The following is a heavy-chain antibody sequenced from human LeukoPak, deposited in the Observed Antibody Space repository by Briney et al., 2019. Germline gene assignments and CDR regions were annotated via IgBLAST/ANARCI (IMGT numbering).Heavy chain of an antibody. V-gene: IGHV4-34*01. J-gene: IGHJ5*02. CDR1: GGSFSGYY. CDR2: INHSGST. D-gene: IGHD3-10*01. Sequence: SETLSLTCAVYGGSFSGYYWSWIRQPPGKGLKWIGEINHSGSTNYNPSLKSRVTISVDTSKNQFSLKLSSVTAADTAVYYCARGEYYYGSGSLNWFDPWGQGTLVTVSS. CDR3: ARGEYYYGSGSLNWFDP.